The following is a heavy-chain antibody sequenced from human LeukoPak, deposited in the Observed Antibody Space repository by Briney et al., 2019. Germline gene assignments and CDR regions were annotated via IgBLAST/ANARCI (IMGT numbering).Heavy chain of an antibody. CDR3: ARVTVAIQHAAFDI. V-gene: IGHV1-69*06. CDR2: IIPIFGTA. D-gene: IGHD4-23*01. Sequence: SVKVSCKASGGTFSSYAISWVRQAPGQGLEWMGGIIPIFGTANYAQKFQGRVTITADKSTSTASMELSSLRSEDTAVYYCARVTVAIQHAAFDIWGQGTMVTVSS. CDR1: GGTFSSYA. J-gene: IGHJ3*02.